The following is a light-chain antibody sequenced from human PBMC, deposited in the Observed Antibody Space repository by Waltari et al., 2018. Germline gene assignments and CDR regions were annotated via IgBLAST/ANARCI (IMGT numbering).Light chain of an antibody. CDR3: ASWDDSLNGHWV. Sequence: QSVLTQPPSASGTPGQRVTISCSGTSSNLGNNVVNWYQQVPGTAPKLLIYRNCRRPSGVPDRFSASKSGTSASLAISGLQSEDEAEYYCASWDDSLNGHWVFGGGTMVTVL. J-gene: IGLJ3*02. V-gene: IGLV1-44*01. CDR1: SSNLGNNV. CDR2: RNC.